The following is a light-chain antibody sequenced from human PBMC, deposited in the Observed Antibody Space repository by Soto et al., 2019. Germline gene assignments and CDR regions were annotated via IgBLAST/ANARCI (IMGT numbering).Light chain of an antibody. CDR3: QQRSNWPLT. V-gene: IGKV3-11*01. CDR2: DAS. CDR1: QSVSSY. Sequence: EIVLTQSPATLSLSPGERATLSCRASQSVSSYLAWYQQKPGQAPRLLIYDASNRATGIPARFSGSGSGTDFTCTISSLEPEDFAVYYCQQRSNWPLTFGGGTKVEIK. J-gene: IGKJ4*01.